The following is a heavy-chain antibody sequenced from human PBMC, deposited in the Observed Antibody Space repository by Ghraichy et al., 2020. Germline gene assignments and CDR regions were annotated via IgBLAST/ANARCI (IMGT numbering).Heavy chain of an antibody. CDR1: GGTFSSYA. D-gene: IGHD4-23*01. Sequence: SVKVSCKASGGTFSSYAISWVRQAPGQGLEWMGGIIPIFGTANYAQKFQGRVTITTDESTSTAYMELSSLRSEDTAVYYCARLSIKVVTPNDYCYYGMDVWGQGTTVTVSS. CDR3: ARLSIKVVTPNDYCYYGMDV. J-gene: IGHJ6*02. V-gene: IGHV1-69*05. CDR2: IIPIFGTA.